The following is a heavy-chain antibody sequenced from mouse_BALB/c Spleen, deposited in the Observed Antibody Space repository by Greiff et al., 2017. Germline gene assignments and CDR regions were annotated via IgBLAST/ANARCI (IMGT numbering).Heavy chain of an antibody. J-gene: IGHJ1*01. D-gene: IGHD1-1*01. CDR3: ARTITTVVALYWYFDV. V-gene: IGHV2-6-7*01. CDR2: IWGDGST. Sequence: QVQLKESGPGLVAPSQSLSITCTVSGFSLTGYGVNWVRQPPGKGLEWLGMIWGDGSTDYNSALKSRLSICKDNSKSQVFLKMNSLQTDDTARYYCARTITTVVALYWYFDVWGAGTTVTVSS. CDR1: GFSLTGYG.